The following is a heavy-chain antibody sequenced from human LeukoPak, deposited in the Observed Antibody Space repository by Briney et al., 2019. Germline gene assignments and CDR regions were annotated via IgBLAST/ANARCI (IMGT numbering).Heavy chain of an antibody. CDR2: ISYDSEGN. V-gene: IGHV3-30*03. J-gene: IGHJ6*03. CDR3: ARVYASYYYYMDV. D-gene: IGHD5/OR15-5a*01. Sequence: GGSLRLSCVTSGFTFSNYGMHWVRHLPGKGLEWVAVISYDSEGNYHVDSVKGRFTISRDNSKNTLYLQMNSLRAEDTAVYYCARVYASYYYYMDVWGKGTTVTISS. CDR1: GFTFSNYG.